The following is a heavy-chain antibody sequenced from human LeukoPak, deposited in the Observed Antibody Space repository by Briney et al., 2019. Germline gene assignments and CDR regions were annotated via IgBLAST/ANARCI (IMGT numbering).Heavy chain of an antibody. V-gene: IGHV1-2*02. CDR1: GYTFTGSS. J-gene: IGHJ6*02. CDR2: INANSGGT. CDR3: ARGRRHAEVSYYYYGMDV. Sequence: ASVKVSCKASGYTFTGSSMHWVRQAPGQGLEWMGWINANSGGTNYAQQFQGRVTMTRATSISTACMELRRLRSDDTAVYYCARGRRHAEVSYYYYGMDVWGQGTTVTVSS.